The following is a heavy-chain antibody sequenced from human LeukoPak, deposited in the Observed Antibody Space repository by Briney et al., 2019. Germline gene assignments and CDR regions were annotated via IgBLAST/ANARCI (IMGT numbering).Heavy chain of an antibody. CDR3: AKGGGSGWFPYFDY. CDR2: IRYDGNNK. D-gene: IGHD6-19*01. V-gene: IGHV3-30*02. Sequence: PGGSLRLSCAASGFTFSSYGMHWVRQAPGKGLEWVTFIRYDGNNKYYADSVKGRFTISRDNSKNTLYLQMNSLRAEDTAVYYCAKGGGSGWFPYFDYWGQGTLVTASS. CDR1: GFTFSSYG. J-gene: IGHJ4*02.